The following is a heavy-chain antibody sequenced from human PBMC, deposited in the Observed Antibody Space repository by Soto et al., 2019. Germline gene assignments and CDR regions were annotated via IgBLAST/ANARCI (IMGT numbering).Heavy chain of an antibody. Sequence: EVQLLESGGGLVQPGGSLRLSCAASGFTFSSYAMSWVRQAPWKGLAWVSAISGSGGSTYYEDSVKGRFTISRDNSKNTMYLQMNSLRAEDTAVYYCAKDSSGKLNFDYWGQGTLVTVSS. J-gene: IGHJ4*02. CDR3: AKDSSGKLNFDY. CDR2: ISGSGGST. CDR1: GFTFSSYA. V-gene: IGHV3-23*01. D-gene: IGHD6-19*01.